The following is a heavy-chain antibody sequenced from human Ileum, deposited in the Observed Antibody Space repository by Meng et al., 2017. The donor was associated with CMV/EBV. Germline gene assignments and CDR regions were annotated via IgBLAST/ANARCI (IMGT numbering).Heavy chain of an antibody. CDR2: IYYSGST. CDR3: ARERVVTDTARWFDP. V-gene: IGHV4-61*01. D-gene: IGHD4-23*01. J-gene: IGHJ5*02. Sequence: SETLSLTCTVSGGSVSSGIYYWTWIRQPPGKGLEWTGYIYYSGSTNYNASLKSRITISVDTSKNQFSLKLSSVTAADTAVYYCARERVVTDTARWFDPWGQGTLVTVSS. CDR1: GGSVSSGIYY.